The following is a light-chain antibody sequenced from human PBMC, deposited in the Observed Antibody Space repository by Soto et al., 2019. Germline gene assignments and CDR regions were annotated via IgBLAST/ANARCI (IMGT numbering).Light chain of an antibody. Sequence: EIVLTQSPGTLSLSPGERATLSCRASQSVTSSYLAWYQQKPGQAPRLLIYGAYRTATNNPDRFSGSGSGTDFTLTISRLEPEDFAVYYCQLYHSSSYTFGQGTKLEIK. V-gene: IGKV3-20*01. CDR2: GAY. CDR1: QSVTSSY. J-gene: IGKJ2*01. CDR3: QLYHSSSYT.